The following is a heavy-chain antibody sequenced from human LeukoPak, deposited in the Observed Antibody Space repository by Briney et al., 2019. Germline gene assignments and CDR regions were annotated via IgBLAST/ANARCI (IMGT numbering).Heavy chain of an antibody. Sequence: SGGSLRLSCAVSGFTFSDYYMNWIRQAPGKGLEWVSYISSSGSTIYYADSVKGRFTISRDNSKNTLYLQMNSLRAEDTALYYCAKPAKTDYADYWGQGTLVTVSS. D-gene: IGHD1-14*01. CDR3: AKPAKTDYADY. CDR1: GFTFSDYY. V-gene: IGHV3-11*01. CDR2: ISSSGSTI. J-gene: IGHJ4*02.